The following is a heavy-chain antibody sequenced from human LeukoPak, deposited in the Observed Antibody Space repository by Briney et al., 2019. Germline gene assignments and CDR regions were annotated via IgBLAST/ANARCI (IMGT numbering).Heavy chain of an antibody. CDR1: GFTFSSYA. CDR2: ISGSGGST. CDR3: AKDQYYDILTGFDY. J-gene: IGHJ4*02. V-gene: IGHV3-23*01. D-gene: IGHD3-9*01. Sequence: PGGSLRLSCAASGFTFSSYAMSWVRQAPGKGLEWVSAISGSGGSTYYADSVRGRFTISRDNSKNTLYLQMNSLRAEDTAVYYCAKDQYYDILTGFDYWGQGTLVTVSS.